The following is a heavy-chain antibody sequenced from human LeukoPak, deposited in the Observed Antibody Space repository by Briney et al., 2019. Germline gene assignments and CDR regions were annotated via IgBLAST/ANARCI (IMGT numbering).Heavy chain of an antibody. Sequence: GGSLRLSCVASGFSVSRNYMSWVRQAPGKVLEWVSAFYSGGSAYYTDSVRGRFTILRDHFKNTLYLQMTNLRAEDTAVYFCARDRPIREEYIFPGINFYGMDVWGQGTTVTVSS. CDR2: FYSGGSA. D-gene: IGHD1-14*01. V-gene: IGHV3-66*01. J-gene: IGHJ6*02. CDR1: GFSVSRNY. CDR3: ARDRPIREEYIFPGINFYGMDV.